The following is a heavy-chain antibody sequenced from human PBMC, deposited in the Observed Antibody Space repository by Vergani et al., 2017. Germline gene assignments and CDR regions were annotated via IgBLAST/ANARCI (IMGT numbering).Heavy chain of an antibody. J-gene: IGHJ3*02. CDR3: AKCGSSSWYSEDDDAFDI. CDR1: GFTFSSYD. D-gene: IGHD6-13*01. CDR2: ISGSGGNT. V-gene: IGHV3-23*04. Sequence: EAQLVESGGGLVQPEGSLRLSCAASGFTFSSYDMNWVRQAPGKGLEWVSAISGSGGNTYYADSVKGRFTISRDNSKNTLYLQMNSLRAEDTAVYYCAKCGSSSWYSEDDDAFDIWGQGTMVTVSS.